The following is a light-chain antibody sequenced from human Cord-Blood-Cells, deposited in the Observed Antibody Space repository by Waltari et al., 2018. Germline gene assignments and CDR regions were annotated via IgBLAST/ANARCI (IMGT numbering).Light chain of an antibody. CDR2: GAS. V-gene: IGKV3-20*01. Sequence: EIVLTQSPGTLSLSPGQRATLSCRASQSVSSSYLAWYQQKHGPAPRLLIYGASSRATGIPDRFSGSGSGTDFTLTISRLEPEDFAVYYCQQYGSSYTFGQGTKLEIK. CDR1: QSVSSSY. J-gene: IGKJ2*01. CDR3: QQYGSSYT.